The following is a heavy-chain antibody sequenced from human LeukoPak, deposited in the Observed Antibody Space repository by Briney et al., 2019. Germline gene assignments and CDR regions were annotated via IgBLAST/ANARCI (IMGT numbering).Heavy chain of an antibody. CDR1: GYTFTSYG. J-gene: IGHJ5*02. V-gene: IGHV1-18*01. D-gene: IGHD2-2*01. CDR3: ARAALPKVVPAAPYNWFDP. Sequence: ASVMVSCKASGYTFTSYGISWVRQAPGQGLEWMGWISAYNGNTNYAQKLQGRVTMTTDTSTSTAYMELRSLRSDDTAVYYCARAALPKVVPAAPYNWFDPWGQGTLVTVSS. CDR2: ISAYNGNT.